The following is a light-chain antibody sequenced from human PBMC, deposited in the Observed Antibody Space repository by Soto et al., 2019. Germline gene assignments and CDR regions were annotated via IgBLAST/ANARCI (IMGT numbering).Light chain of an antibody. Sequence: VMTQSPATLSVSPGEAVTLSCRASQSVPSRIAWYQQKPGQAPSLLIYDASNRATGIPARFSGSGSGTDFTLTISSLEPEDFAVYYCQQRSNWPTFGQGTKVDIK. CDR2: DAS. V-gene: IGKV3-11*01. CDR1: QSVPSR. J-gene: IGKJ1*01. CDR3: QQRSNWPT.